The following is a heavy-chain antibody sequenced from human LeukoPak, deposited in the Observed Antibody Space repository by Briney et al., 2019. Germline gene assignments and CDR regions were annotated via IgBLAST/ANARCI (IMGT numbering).Heavy chain of an antibody. CDR1: GGSFSGYY. D-gene: IGHD5-18*01. CDR2: INHSGST. J-gene: IGHJ6*02. V-gene: IGHV4-34*01. CDR3: AAGSGYSYGYTYYYYGMDV. Sequence: SETLSLTCAVYGGSFSGYYWSWIRQPPGKGLEWIGEINHSGSTNYNPSLKSRVTISVDTSKNQFSLKLSSVTAADTAVYYCAAGSGYSYGYTYYYYGMDVWGQGTTVTVSS.